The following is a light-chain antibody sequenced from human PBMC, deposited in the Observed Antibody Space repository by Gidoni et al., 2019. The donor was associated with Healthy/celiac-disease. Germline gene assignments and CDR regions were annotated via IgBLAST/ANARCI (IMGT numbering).Light chain of an antibody. CDR1: QSVSSY. CDR2: DAS. Sequence: EIVLTQSPATRSLSPGERATLSCRASQSVSSYLAWYQQKHGQAPRLLIYDASNRATGIPARFSGSGSGTDFTLTISSLEPEDFAVYYCQQRSNWPLTFGPGTKVDIK. V-gene: IGKV3-11*01. J-gene: IGKJ3*01. CDR3: QQRSNWPLT.